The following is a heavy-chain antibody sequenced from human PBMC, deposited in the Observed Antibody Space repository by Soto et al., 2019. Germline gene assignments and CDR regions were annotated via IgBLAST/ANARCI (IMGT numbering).Heavy chain of an antibody. CDR2: IYPGDSDT. V-gene: IGHV5-51*07. CDR3: ASGPGLGQTPASRYYYDSSGPGAFDI. J-gene: IGHJ3*02. Sequence: GESLKISCKGSGYSFTSYWIGWVHQMPGKGLEWMGIIYPGDSDTRYSPSFQGQVTISADKSISTAYLQWSSLKASDTAMYYCASGPGLGQTPASRYYYDSSGPGAFDIWGQGTMVTVSS. D-gene: IGHD3-22*01. CDR1: GYSFTSYW.